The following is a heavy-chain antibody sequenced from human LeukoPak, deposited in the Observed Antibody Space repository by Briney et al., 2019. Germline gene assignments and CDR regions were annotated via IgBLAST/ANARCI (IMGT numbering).Heavy chain of an antibody. CDR3: AREDIVVVPVAVGYYGLDV. D-gene: IGHD2-2*01. Sequence: GGSLRLSCAASGFTFSSYAMHWVRQAPGKGLEWVAVISYDGSNKYYADSVKGRFTISRDNSKNTLYLQMNSLRDEDTAVYYCAREDIVVVPVAVGYYGLDVWGQGTTVTVSS. CDR1: GFTFSSYA. V-gene: IGHV3-30-3*01. J-gene: IGHJ6*02. CDR2: ISYDGSNK.